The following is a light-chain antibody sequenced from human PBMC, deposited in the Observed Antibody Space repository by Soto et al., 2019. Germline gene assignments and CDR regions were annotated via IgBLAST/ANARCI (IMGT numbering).Light chain of an antibody. CDR1: SSDVGGYNY. V-gene: IGLV2-14*01. Sequence: QSVLTQPASVSGSPGQSITLSCTGTSSDVGGYNYVSWYQQHPGKAPKLMIYDVSDRPSGVSNRFSGSKSGNTASLTISGLQAEDEADYYCSSYTSSSTLAVFGGGTKLTVL. J-gene: IGLJ2*01. CDR3: SSYTSSSTLAV. CDR2: DVS.